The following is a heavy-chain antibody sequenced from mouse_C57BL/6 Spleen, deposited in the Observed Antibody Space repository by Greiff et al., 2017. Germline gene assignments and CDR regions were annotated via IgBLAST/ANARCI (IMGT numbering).Heavy chain of an antibody. V-gene: IGHV1-80*01. CDR2: IYPGDGDT. J-gene: IGHJ1*03. CDR3: ASFFYYGSSYRYFDV. Sequence: QVQLQQSGAELVKPGASVKISCKASGYAFSSYWMNWVKQRPGKGLEWIGQIYPGDGDTNYNGKFKGKATLTADKSSSTAYMQLSSLTSEDSAVYVCASFFYYGSSYRYFDVWGTGTTVTVSS. D-gene: IGHD1-1*01. CDR1: GYAFSSYW.